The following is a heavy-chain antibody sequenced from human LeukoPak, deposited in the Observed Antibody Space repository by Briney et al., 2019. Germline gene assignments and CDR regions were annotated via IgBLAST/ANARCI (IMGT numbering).Heavy chain of an antibody. Sequence: GGSLRLSCAASGFSVTSNYMSWVRQAPGKGPEWVANIKEDGSEQYYVDSVKGRFTISRDNAKNSLHLQMNSLRAEDTAVYYYATYQGYNYGPFDYWGQGTLVTVSS. CDR1: GFSVTSNY. V-gene: IGHV3-7*05. D-gene: IGHD5-18*01. J-gene: IGHJ4*02. CDR2: IKEDGSEQ. CDR3: ATYQGYNYGPFDY.